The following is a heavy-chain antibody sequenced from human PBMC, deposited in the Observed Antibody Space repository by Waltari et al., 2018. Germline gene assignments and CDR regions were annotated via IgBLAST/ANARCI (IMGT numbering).Heavy chain of an antibody. J-gene: IGHJ2*01. CDR3: ARHPAMTIMLWYFDL. V-gene: IGHV4-39*01. Sequence: QLQLQESGPGLVKPSETLSLTCTVSGGSISSSSYYWGWIRQPPGKGLEWIGSIYYSGGTYYNPSLKSLVTISVDTSKNQFSLKLSSVTAADTAVYYCARHPAMTIMLWYFDLWGRGTLVTVSS. D-gene: IGHD2-8*01. CDR2: IYYSGGT. CDR1: GGSISSSSYY.